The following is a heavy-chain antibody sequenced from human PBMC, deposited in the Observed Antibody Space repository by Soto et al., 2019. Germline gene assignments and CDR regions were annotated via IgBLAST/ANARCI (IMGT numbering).Heavy chain of an antibody. V-gene: IGHV3-43*01. J-gene: IGHJ3*02. Sequence: LRLSCAASGFTFNNYFMHWVLQAPLKGLEWVSLISWDGGSTYYADSVKGRFTISRDNSKNSLYLQMNSLRTEDTALYYCAKDIRWRGSGWNAFDIWGQGTMVTVSS. CDR3: AKDIRWRGSGWNAFDI. D-gene: IGHD6-19*01. CDR2: ISWDGGST. CDR1: GFTFNNYF.